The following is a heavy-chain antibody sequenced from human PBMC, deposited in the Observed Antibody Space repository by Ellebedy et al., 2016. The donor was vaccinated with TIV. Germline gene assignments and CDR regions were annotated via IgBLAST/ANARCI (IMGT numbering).Heavy chain of an antibody. J-gene: IGHJ6*02. CDR3: ARVEVAVADHGMDV. Sequence: GESLKISXAASGFTFSSYAMHWVRQAPGKGLEWVAVISYDGSNKYYADSVKGRFTISRDNSKNTLYLQMNSLRAEDTAVYYCARVEVAVADHGMDVWGQGTTVTVSS. D-gene: IGHD6-19*01. V-gene: IGHV3-30-3*01. CDR2: ISYDGSNK. CDR1: GFTFSSYA.